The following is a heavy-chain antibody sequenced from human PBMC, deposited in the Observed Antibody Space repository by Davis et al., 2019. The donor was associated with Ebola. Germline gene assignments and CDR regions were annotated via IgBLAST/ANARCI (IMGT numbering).Heavy chain of an antibody. Sequence: GESLKISCAASGFTFSSYAMSWVRQAPGKGLEWVSAISGSGGSTYYADSVKGRFTISRDNSKNTLYLQMNSLRAEDTAVYYCAKAGQRVWVVVAFFDYWGQGTLVTVSS. D-gene: IGHD2-21*01. CDR1: GFTFSSYA. CDR2: ISGSGGST. V-gene: IGHV3-23*01. J-gene: IGHJ4*02. CDR3: AKAGQRVWVVVAFFDY.